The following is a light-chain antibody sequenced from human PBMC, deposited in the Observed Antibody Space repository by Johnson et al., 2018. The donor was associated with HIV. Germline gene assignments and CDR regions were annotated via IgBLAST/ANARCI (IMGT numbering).Light chain of an antibody. CDR2: DNN. V-gene: IGLV1-51*01. J-gene: IGLJ1*01. CDR3: GTWDSSLSAARV. Sequence: QSVLTQPPSVSAAPGQKVTISCSGSSSNIGKNYVSWYQQLPGTAPKLLIYDNNKRPSGIPDRFSGSKSGTSATLGITGLQTGDEADYYCGTWDSSLSAARVFGPGTKVTV. CDR1: SSNIGKNY.